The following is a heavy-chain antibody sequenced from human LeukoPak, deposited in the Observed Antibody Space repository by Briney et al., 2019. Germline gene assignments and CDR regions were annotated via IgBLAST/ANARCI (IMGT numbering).Heavy chain of an antibody. J-gene: IGHJ4*02. CDR1: GFTFSSYG. CDR3: AKRPLKTYHVPATALPSDY. CDR2: ISGSGGST. Sequence: GGTLRLSCAASGFTFSSYGMSWVRQAPGKGLEWVSAISGSGGSTYYADSVKGRFTISRDNSKTTLYLQMNSLRAGDTAIYYCAKRPLKTYHVPATALPSDYWGQGTLVTVSS. D-gene: IGHD1-14*01. V-gene: IGHV3-23*01.